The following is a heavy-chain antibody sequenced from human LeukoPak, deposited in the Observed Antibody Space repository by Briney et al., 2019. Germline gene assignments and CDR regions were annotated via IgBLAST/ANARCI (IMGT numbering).Heavy chain of an antibody. CDR3: AKIGVRIATFGIDY. CDR1: GFTFNNYV. D-gene: IGHD6-13*01. CDR2: INNGGDKT. J-gene: IGHJ4*02. V-gene: IGHV3-23*01. Sequence: GGSLRLSCAASGFTFNNYVMYWVRQAPGKGLEWVSAINNGGDKTYYADPVKGRFTISRDNSKNTVDLQMNSLRAEDTAVYFCAKIGVRIATFGIDYWGQGTLVTVS.